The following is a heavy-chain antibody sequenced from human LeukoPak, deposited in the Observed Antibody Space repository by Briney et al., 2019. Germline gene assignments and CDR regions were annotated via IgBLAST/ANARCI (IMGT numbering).Heavy chain of an antibody. D-gene: IGHD3-10*01. CDR1: GGTFSSYA. J-gene: IGHJ4*02. V-gene: IGHV1-69*06. CDR3: ARGGPRQVDLGSDYYGSVPPFDY. Sequence: GASVKVSCKASGGTFSSYAISWVRQAPGQGLEWMGGIIPIFGTANYAQKFQGRVTITADKFTSTAYMELSSLRSEDTAVYYCARGGPRQVDLGSDYYGSVPPFDYWGQGTLVTVSS. CDR2: IIPIFGTA.